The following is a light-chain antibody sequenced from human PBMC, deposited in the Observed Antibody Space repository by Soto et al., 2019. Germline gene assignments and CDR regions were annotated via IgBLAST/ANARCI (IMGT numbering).Light chain of an antibody. CDR2: YDS. Sequence: SYELTQPPSVSVAPGKTARITCGGTNIGSKSVHWYQQKPGQAPVLVIYYDSDRPSGIPERFSGSNSGNTATLTISRVEAGDEADYYCQVWDSSSDPPVVFGGGTKVTVL. J-gene: IGLJ2*01. CDR1: NIGSKS. V-gene: IGLV3-21*04. CDR3: QVWDSSSDPPVV.